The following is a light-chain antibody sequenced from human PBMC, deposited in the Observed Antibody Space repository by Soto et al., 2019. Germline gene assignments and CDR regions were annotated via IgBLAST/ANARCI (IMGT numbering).Light chain of an antibody. CDR3: QQYYSYPPT. J-gene: IGKJ1*01. CDR2: AAS. CDR1: QGISSY. V-gene: IGKV1-8*01. Sequence: AIWMTQSPSSFSASTGDRVTITCRASQGISSYLAWYQQKPGKAPKLLIYAASTLQSGVPSRFSGSGSGTDFTLTISCLQSEDFATYYCQQYYSYPPTFGQGTMVDI.